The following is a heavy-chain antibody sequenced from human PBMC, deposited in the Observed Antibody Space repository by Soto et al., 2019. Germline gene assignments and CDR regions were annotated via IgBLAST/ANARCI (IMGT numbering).Heavy chain of an antibody. Sequence: EQLEQSGAEVKKPGESLKISCKGPGHLFNNHWIGWVRQTPGKGLEWMVLIFTRDSETKTSPSFQGHVSFSVDNSINPVYLQWTSLKTKDTGIYFCARGYFDSGHGYDLWGQGTLVSFSS. CDR3: ARGYFDSGHGYDL. CDR2: IFTRDSET. V-gene: IGHV5-51*01. J-gene: IGHJ4*02. D-gene: IGHD3-10*01. CDR1: GHLFNNHW.